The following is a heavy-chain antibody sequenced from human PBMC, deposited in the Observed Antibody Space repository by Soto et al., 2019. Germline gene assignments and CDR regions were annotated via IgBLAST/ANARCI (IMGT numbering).Heavy chain of an antibody. V-gene: IGHV1-3*01. J-gene: IGHJ5*02. CDR2: INAGNGNT. CDR1: GYTFTSYA. D-gene: IGHD4-17*01. CDR3: ARSRTTGWFDP. Sequence: ASVKVSCKATGYTFTSYAMHWVRQAPGQRLEWMGWINAGNGNTKYSQKFQGRVTITRDTSASTAYMELSSLRSEDTAVYYCARSRTTGWFDPWGQGTLVTVSS.